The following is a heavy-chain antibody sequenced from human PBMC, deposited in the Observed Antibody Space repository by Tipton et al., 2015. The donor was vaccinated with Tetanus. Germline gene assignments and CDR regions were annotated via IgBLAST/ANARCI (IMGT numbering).Heavy chain of an antibody. J-gene: IGHJ6*02. CDR1: GFTFRTYD. V-gene: IGHV3-23*03. CDR3: AKQGWQGYYYGMDV. Sequence: SLRLSCAASGFTFRTYDMGWVRQAPGKGLEWVSVIFSDDDSTYHADSVKGRFTISRDNSKNTLYLQMNSLRAGDTAVYYCAKQGWQGYYYGMDVWGQGTTVPVSS. D-gene: IGHD5-24*01. CDR2: IFSDDDST.